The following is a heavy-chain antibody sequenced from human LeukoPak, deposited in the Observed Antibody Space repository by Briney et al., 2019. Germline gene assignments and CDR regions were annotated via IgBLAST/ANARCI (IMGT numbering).Heavy chain of an antibody. D-gene: IGHD5-24*01. V-gene: IGHV3-30*02. CDR3: AREGRWLQAHFDS. Sequence: GGSLEPSCAASGLTFSGFGIHGYRQAPGKGLEWLAFIKFDGNDKYYADSVKGRFTISRDNVKSTLHLQMNSLRGEDTAVYYCAREGRWLQAHFDSWGQGTLVAVSS. J-gene: IGHJ4*02. CDR2: IKFDGNDK. CDR1: GLTFSGFG.